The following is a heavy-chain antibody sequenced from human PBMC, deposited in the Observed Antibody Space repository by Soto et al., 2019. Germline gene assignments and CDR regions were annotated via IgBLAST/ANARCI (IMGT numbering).Heavy chain of an antibody. CDR1: GFTFSSYA. V-gene: IGHV3-30-3*01. CDR3: ARDPEGVTMIVVVITRGMDV. D-gene: IGHD3-22*01. CDR2: ISYDGSNK. Sequence: QVQLVESGGGVVQPGRSLRLSCAASGFTFSSYAMHWVRQAPGKGLEWVAVISYDGSNKYYADSVKGRFTISRDNSKNKXYXXMNSLRAEDTAVYYCARDPEGVTMIVVVITRGMDVWGQGTTVTVSS. J-gene: IGHJ6*02.